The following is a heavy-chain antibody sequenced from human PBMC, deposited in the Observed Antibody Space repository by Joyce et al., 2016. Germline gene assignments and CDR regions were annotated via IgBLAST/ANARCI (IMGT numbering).Heavy chain of an antibody. CDR3: ARGGSCSRTSCYNGPQDWFDP. V-gene: IGHV7-4-1*04. J-gene: IGHJ5*02. CDR1: GYMFTRYP. Sequence: QVQLVQSGSELKKPGASVKVSCKASGYMFTRYPVYWVRQAPGQGLEWRGWINTNTGNPTYAQGFTGRFVFSLDTSGNMAYLQISSLKTEDTAVYYCARGGSCSRTSCYNGPQDWFDPWGQGTLVTVSS. CDR2: INTNTGNP. D-gene: IGHD2-2*02.